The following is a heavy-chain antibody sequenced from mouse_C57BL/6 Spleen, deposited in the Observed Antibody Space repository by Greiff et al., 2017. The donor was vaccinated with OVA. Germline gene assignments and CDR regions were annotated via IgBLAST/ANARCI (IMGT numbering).Heavy chain of an antibody. J-gene: IGHJ2*01. CDR2: INYDGSST. CDR1: GFTFSDYY. V-gene: IGHV5-16*01. D-gene: IGHD1-1*02. CDR3: ARVGGNFDY. Sequence: DVKLVESEGGLVQPGSSMKLSCTASGFTFSDYYMAWVRQVPEKGLEWVANINYDGSSTYYLDSLKSRFIISRDNAKNILYLQMSSLKSEDTATYYCARVGGNFDYWGQGTTLTVYS.